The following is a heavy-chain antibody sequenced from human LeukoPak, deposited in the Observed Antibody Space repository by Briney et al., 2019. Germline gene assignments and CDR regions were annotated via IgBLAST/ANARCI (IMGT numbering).Heavy chain of an antibody. Sequence: GGSLRLSCQASGFTFYMYAMSWVRQAPGKGLEWVASMCGTAGCTFYPDSVKGRFTISRDNSKNVLYLRMNSMTAEDTAIYYCAKDRPNFHENSGHYYRRDGDSWGQGTLVTVSS. J-gene: IGHJ5*01. D-gene: IGHD3-22*01. CDR3: AKDRPNFHENSGHYYRRDGDS. CDR1: GFTFYMYA. CDR2: MCGTAGCT. V-gene: IGHV3-23*01.